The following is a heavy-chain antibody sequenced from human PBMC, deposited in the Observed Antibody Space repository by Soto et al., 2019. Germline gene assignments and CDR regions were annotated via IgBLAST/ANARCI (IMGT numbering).Heavy chain of an antibody. D-gene: IGHD2-2*01. CDR1: GYTFTSYG. V-gene: IGHV1-18*04. Sequence: ASVKVSCKASGYTFTSYGISWVRQAPGQGLAWMGWISAYNGDTNYAQKLQGRVTMTTDTSTSAAYMELRSLRSDDTAVYYCARVDCSSASCSRGHYYYYGMDVWGQGTTVTVSS. CDR2: ISAYNGDT. CDR3: ARVDCSSASCSRGHYYYYGMDV. J-gene: IGHJ6*02.